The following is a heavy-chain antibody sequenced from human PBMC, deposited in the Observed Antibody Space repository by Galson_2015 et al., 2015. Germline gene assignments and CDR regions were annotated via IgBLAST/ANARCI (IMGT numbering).Heavy chain of an antibody. D-gene: IGHD3-10*01. CDR2: IYYSGST. CDR1: GGSISSGGYY. Sequence: TLSLTCTVSGGSISSGGYYWSWIRQHPGKGLEWIGYIYYSGSTYYNPSLKSRVTISVDTSKNQFSLKLSSVTAADTAVYYCASMVRGVIYPYFDYWGQGTLVTVSS. CDR3: ASMVRGVIYPYFDY. V-gene: IGHV4-31*03. J-gene: IGHJ4*02.